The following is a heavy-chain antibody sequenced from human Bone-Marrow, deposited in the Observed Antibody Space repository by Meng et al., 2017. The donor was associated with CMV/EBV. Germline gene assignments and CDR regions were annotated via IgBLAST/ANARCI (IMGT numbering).Heavy chain of an antibody. D-gene: IGHD6-13*01. CDR2: IIPIFGTA. J-gene: IGHJ1*01. CDR3: ASRWGLAAAGTYFQH. V-gene: IGHV1-69*05. Sequence: SVKVSCKASGGTFSSYAISWVRQAPGQGFEWMGGIIPIFGTANYAQKFQGRVTIATDESTSTAYMELSSLSSEDTAVYYCASRWGLAAAGTYFQHWGQGTLVTVSS. CDR1: GGTFSSYA.